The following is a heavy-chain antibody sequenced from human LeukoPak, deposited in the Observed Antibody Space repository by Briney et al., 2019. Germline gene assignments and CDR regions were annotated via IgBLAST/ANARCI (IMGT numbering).Heavy chain of an antibody. D-gene: IGHD6-19*01. Sequence: SETLSLTCAVYGESFSTYYWGWIRQTPGKGLEWIGEINHTGSTDYNPSLKSRVTISIDTSKNQFSLRLSSVTAADTAVYYCARETEKQWQYWGQGTTVSVSS. V-gene: IGHV4-34*01. J-gene: IGHJ3*01. CDR3: ARETEKQWQY. CDR1: GESFSTYY. CDR2: INHTGST.